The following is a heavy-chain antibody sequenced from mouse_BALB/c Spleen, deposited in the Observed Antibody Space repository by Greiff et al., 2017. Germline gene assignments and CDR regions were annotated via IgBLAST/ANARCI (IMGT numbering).Heavy chain of an antibody. Sequence: VQLQQSGPGLVAPSQSLSITCTVSGFSLTGYGVNWVRQPPGKGLEWLGMIWGDGSTDYNSALKSRLSISKDNSKSQVFLKMNSLQTDDTARYYCARDPLATGGSSSYAMDYWGQGTSVTVSS. V-gene: IGHV2-6-7*01. J-gene: IGHJ4*01. CDR2: IWGDGST. CDR3: ARDPLATGGSSSYAMDY. D-gene: IGHD1-1*01. CDR1: GFSLTGYG.